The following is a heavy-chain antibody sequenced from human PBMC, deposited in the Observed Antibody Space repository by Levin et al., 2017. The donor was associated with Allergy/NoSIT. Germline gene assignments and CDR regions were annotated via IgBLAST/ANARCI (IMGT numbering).Heavy chain of an antibody. V-gene: IGHV1-2*02. J-gene: IGHJ5*02. CDR1: GYTFTGYY. CDR3: AREGVVDYDFWSGYVSMEKGGWFDP. D-gene: IGHD3-3*01. CDR2: INPNSGGT. Sequence: ASVKVSCKASGYTFTGYYMHWVRQAPGQGLEWMGWINPNSGGTNYAQKFQGRVTMTRDTSISTAYMELSRLRSDDTAVYYCAREGVVDYDFWSGYVSMEKGGWFDPWGQGTLVTVSS.